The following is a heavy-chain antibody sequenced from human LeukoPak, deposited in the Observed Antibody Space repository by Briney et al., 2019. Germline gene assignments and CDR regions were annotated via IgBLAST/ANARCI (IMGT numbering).Heavy chain of an antibody. CDR1: GGSFTGYY. D-gene: IGHD1-1*01. J-gene: IGHJ4*03. Sequence: PSETLSLTCAVYGGSFTGYYWGWIRQSPGKGLQWIAEVNHRGDTNYNPSVKGRVTISVDTSKNQFSLKVTSLTAAGTAVYYCARGPTISETGYFDYWGQGTLVTVSS. CDR3: ARGPTISETGYFDY. V-gene: IGHV4-34*01. CDR2: VNHRGDT.